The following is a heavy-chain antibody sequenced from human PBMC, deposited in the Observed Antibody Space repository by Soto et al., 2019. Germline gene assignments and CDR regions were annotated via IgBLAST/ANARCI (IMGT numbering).Heavy chain of an antibody. CDR1: GVTFSNAW. J-gene: IGHJ6*02. Sequence: GGSLGLSCAASGVTFSNAWMNWFRQGPGKGLEWVGRIKSKTDGGTTDYAAPVKGRFTISRDDSKNTLYLQMNSLKTEDTAVYYCTTDSTAAGYYYYYGMDVWGQGTTVTVSS. CDR2: IKSKTDGGTT. CDR3: TTDSTAAGYYYYYGMDV. V-gene: IGHV3-15*07. D-gene: IGHD6-13*01.